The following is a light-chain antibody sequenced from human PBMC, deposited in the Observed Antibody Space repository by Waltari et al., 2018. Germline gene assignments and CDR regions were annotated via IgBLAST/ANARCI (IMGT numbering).Light chain of an antibody. V-gene: IGKV1-39*01. CDR3: QQSYSTPLT. J-gene: IGKJ4*01. CDR2: AAS. Sequence: DIQTTQYPSLLSASVGDRVTITCRPSQSISSYLNWYQQKPGKDPKLLIYAASSLQSGVPSRFSGSGAGTDFTLTISSLQPEDVATYYCQQSYSTPLTFGGGTKVEIK. CDR1: QSISSY.